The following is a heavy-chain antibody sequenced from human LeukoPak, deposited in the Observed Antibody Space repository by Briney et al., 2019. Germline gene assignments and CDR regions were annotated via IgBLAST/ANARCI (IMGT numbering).Heavy chain of an antibody. CDR3: ARGEKITIFGVVTRNWFDP. V-gene: IGHV4-31*03. D-gene: IGHD3-3*01. Sequence: PSQTLSPTCTVSGGSISSGGYCWSWIRQHPGKGLEWIGYIYYSGSTYYNLSLKSRVTISVDTSKNQLSLKLSAVTAADTAVYYCARGEKITIFGVVTRNWFDPWGQGTLVTVSS. CDR2: IYYSGST. CDR1: GGSISSGGYC. J-gene: IGHJ5*02.